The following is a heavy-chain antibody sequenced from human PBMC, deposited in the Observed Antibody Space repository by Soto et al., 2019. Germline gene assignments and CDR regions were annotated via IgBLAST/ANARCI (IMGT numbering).Heavy chain of an antibody. Sequence: SENLSHTNTVSGCFDSRSSYYLGWIRQTPGKGLEWIGSIYHSGGTYYNPSLKSRITISVDTSKNQFSLKLTSVIAADTAVYFIARPWDGDHYVFQYWF. CDR3: ARPWDGDHYVFQYWF. V-gene: IGHV4-39*01. CDR2: IYHSGGT. D-gene: IGHD3-10*02. CDR1: GCFDSRSSYY. J-gene: IGHJ5*01.